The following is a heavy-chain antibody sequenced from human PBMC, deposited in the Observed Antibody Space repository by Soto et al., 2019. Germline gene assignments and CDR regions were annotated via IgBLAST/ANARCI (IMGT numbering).Heavy chain of an antibody. V-gene: IGHV3-30*18. CDR1: GFTFSSYN. Sequence: GGSLRLSCAASGFTFSSYNMHWVRQAPGKGLEWVAVISYDGSNKYYADSVKGRFTISRDNSKNTLYLQMNSLRAEDTAVYHCANILGYCSGGRCRDYWGQGTLVTVSS. CDR3: ANILGYCSGGRCRDY. D-gene: IGHD2-15*01. J-gene: IGHJ4*02. CDR2: ISYDGSNK.